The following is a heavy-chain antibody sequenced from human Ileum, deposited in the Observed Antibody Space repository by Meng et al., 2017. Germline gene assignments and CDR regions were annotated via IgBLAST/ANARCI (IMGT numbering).Heavy chain of an antibody. CDR3: ARHLGRSFDY. Sequence: QVQLLQWGAGLLKPSETLFLTFAVYGGSFSGYYWSWFRQPPGKGLEWIGEIYYSGGTKYNPSLKSRVTISGDTSKNQFSLKLTSVTAADTAVYYCARHLGRSFDYWGQGTLVTVSS. CDR1: GGSFSGYY. J-gene: IGHJ4*02. CDR2: IYYSGGT. D-gene: IGHD3-16*01. V-gene: IGHV4-34*02.